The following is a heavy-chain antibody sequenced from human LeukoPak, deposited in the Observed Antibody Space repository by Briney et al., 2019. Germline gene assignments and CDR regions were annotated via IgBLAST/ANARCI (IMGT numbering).Heavy chain of an antibody. CDR2: ISYDGSNK. D-gene: IGHD4-17*01. CDR3: ARESMTTVTTTFDY. V-gene: IGHV3-30-3*01. CDR1: GFTFSSYA. Sequence: GGSLRLSCAASGFTFSSYAMHWVRQAPGKGLEWVAVISYDGSNKYYADSVKGRFTISRDNSKNTLYLQMNSLRAEDTAVYYCARESMTTVTTTFDYWGRGTLVTVSS. J-gene: IGHJ4*02.